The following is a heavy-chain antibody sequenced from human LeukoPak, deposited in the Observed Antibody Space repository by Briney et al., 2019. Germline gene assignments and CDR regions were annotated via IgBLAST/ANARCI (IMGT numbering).Heavy chain of an antibody. CDR1: GGSFSGYY. Sequence: SETLSLTCAVYGGSFSGYYWSWIRQPPGKGLEWIGEINHSGSTNYNPSLKSRVTISVDTSKNQFSLKLRSVTAADAAVYYCARDHQGTYFDFWSGSKANNYYYMDVWGKGTTVTISS. J-gene: IGHJ6*03. D-gene: IGHD3-3*01. CDR2: INHSGST. CDR3: ARDHQGTYFDFWSGSKANNYYYMDV. V-gene: IGHV4-34*01.